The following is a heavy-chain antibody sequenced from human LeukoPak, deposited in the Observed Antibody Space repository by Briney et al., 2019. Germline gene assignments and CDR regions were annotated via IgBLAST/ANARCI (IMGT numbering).Heavy chain of an antibody. CDR1: GFTFSSYG. J-gene: IGHJ4*02. CDR2: ISYDGSNK. D-gene: IGHD4-23*01. V-gene: IGHV3-30*03. CDR3: ARDRSVVTPHLDY. Sequence: PGGSLRLSCAASGFTFSSYGMHWVRQAPGKGLEWVAVISYDGSNKYYAHSVKGRFTISRDNSKNTLYLQMNTLRAEDTAVYYCARDRSVVTPHLDYWGQGTLVTVSS.